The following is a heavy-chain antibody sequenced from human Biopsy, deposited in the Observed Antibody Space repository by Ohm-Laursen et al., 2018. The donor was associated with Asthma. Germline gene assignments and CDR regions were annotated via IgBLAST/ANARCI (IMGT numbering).Heavy chain of an antibody. CDR2: TNERGVT. V-gene: IGHV4-39*07. J-gene: IGHJ6*02. CDR1: GGSMSSSSFF. Sequence: PGTLSLTCTVSGGSMSSSSFFWTWIRQSPGKGLEWIGETNERGVTNNNPSLKSRVIISIDTYWNRVSLKLTSVTAADTAVYYCARGPELDVWGQGTAVTVSS. CDR3: ARGPELDV.